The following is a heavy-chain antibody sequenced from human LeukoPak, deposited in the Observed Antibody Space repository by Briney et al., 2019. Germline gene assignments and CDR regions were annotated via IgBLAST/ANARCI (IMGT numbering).Heavy chain of an antibody. CDR3: ARPDTSAWYFDY. Sequence: PSETLSLTCTVSGGSISSYYWSWIRQPPGKGLEWIGYIYYSGSTNYSPSLQSRVTISVDTSKNQFSLKLSSVTAADTAVYYCARPDTSAWYFDYWGQGTLVTVSS. V-gene: IGHV4-59*01. J-gene: IGHJ4*02. CDR1: GGSISSYY. D-gene: IGHD6-19*01. CDR2: IYYSGST.